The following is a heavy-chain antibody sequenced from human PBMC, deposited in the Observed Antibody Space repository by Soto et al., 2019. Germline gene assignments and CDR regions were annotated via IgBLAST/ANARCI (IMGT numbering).Heavy chain of an antibody. CDR1: GGSISSSHW. CDR3: ARVVLTITRGAFDA. CDR2: ISHSGTS. V-gene: IGHV4-4*02. J-gene: IGHJ3*01. D-gene: IGHD3-9*01. Sequence: QVQLQESGPGLVKPSGTLSLTCAVSGGSISSSHWWTWGRQSPGKGLEYIGEISHSGTSNSNPSLMSLVTLSVDKSKNHLSPTLTSVTVANTAVYYWARVVLTITRGAFDAWCQGTLVIVSS.